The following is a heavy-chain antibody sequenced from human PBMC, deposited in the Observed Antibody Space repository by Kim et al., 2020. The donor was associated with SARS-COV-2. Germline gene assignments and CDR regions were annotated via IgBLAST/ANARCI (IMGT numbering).Heavy chain of an antibody. CDR1: GGSFSGYY. D-gene: IGHD6-13*01. Sequence: SETLSLTCAVYGGSFSGYYWSWIRQPPGKGLDWIGEINNSGITNYNPSLKSRVTISVDTSKNQFSLKLSSGTAADTAVYYCARGGMGSSWYRNYYYYYG. CDR3: ARGGMGSSWYRNYYYYYG. J-gene: IGHJ6*01. V-gene: IGHV4-34*01. CDR2: INNSGIT.